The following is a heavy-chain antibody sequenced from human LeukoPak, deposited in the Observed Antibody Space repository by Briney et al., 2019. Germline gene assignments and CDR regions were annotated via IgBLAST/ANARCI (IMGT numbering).Heavy chain of an antibody. CDR3: ARDRRIVVVPAARAAYYYYYGMDV. Sequence: PSETLSLTCTVSGGSINSYYWSWIRQPPGKGLEWIGHMYYSGGTNYNPSLKGRVTISVDTSKNQFSLKLSSVTAADTAVYYCARDRRIVVVPAARAAYYYYYGMDVWGQGTTVTVSS. V-gene: IGHV4-59*12. CDR2: MYYSGGT. CDR1: GGSINSYY. J-gene: IGHJ6*02. D-gene: IGHD2-2*01.